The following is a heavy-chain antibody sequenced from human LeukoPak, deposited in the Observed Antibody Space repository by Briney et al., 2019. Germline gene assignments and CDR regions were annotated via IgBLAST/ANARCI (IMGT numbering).Heavy chain of an antibody. CDR3: ARVFGDYEWAIDY. D-gene: IGHD4-17*01. Sequence: GTLSLTCAVSGGSISSSNWWSWVRQPPGKGLEWVSVIYSGGSTYYADSVKGRFTISRDNSKNTLYLQMNSLRAEDTAVYYCARVFGDYEWAIDYWGQGTLVTVSS. CDR1: GGSISSSNW. V-gene: IGHV3-66*01. J-gene: IGHJ4*02. CDR2: IYSGGST.